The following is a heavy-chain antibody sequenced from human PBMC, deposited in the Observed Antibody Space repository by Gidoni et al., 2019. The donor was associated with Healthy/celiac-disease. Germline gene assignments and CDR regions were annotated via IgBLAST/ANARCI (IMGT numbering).Heavy chain of an antibody. CDR3: ARGYYDSSGSSDAFDI. J-gene: IGHJ3*02. V-gene: IGHV3-48*01. Sequence: EVQLVESGGGLVQPGGSLRLSCAASGFTFSSYSMNWVRQAPGKGLEWVSYISSSSSTIYYADSVKGRFTISRDNAKNSLYLQMNSLRAEDTAVYYCARGYYDSSGSSDAFDIWGQGTMVTVSS. D-gene: IGHD3-22*01. CDR1: GFTFSSYS. CDR2: ISSSSSTI.